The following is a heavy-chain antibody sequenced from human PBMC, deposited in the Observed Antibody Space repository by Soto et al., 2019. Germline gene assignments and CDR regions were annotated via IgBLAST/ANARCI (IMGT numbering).Heavy chain of an antibody. D-gene: IGHD2-2*01. CDR1: GGSFSGYY. CDR2: INHSGST. V-gene: IGHV4-34*01. CDR3: ARSGVVVPALSGYYYYYMDV. Sequence: SETLSLTCAVYGGSFSGYYWSWIRQPPGKGLEWIGEINHSGSTNYNPSLKSRVTISVDTSKNQFSLKLSSVTAADTAVYYCARSGVVVPALSGYYYYYMDVWGKGTTVTVSS. J-gene: IGHJ6*03.